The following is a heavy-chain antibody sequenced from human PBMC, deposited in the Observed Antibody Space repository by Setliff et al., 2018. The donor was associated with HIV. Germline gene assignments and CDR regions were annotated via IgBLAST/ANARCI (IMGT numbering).Heavy chain of an antibody. CDR1: GGSISSASYY. J-gene: IGHJ5*02. Sequence: NPSETLSLTCTVSGGSISSASYYWSWIRQPAGKGLEWIGRIYTSGSTNYNPSLNSRVTISVDTSKNQFSLKLNSVTAAHTAVYSCARAIAPQYYGSSGYYLAWGQGTQGTVSS. CDR2: IYTSGST. CDR3: ARAIAPQYYGSSGYYLA. D-gene: IGHD3-22*01. V-gene: IGHV4-61*02.